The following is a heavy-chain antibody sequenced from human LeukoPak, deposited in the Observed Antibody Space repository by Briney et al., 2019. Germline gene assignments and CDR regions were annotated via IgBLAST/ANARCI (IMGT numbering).Heavy chain of an antibody. CDR1: GASISSYY. CDR2: INHSGST. J-gene: IGHJ4*02. D-gene: IGHD3-10*01. V-gene: IGHV4-34*01. Sequence: PSETLSLTCTVSGASISSYYWSWIRQPPGKGLEWIGEINHSGSTNYNPSLKSRVTISVDTSKNQFSLKLSSVTAADTAVYYCARGIVGITMVRGVIIVYFDYWGQGTLVTVSS. CDR3: ARGIVGITMVRGVIIVYFDY.